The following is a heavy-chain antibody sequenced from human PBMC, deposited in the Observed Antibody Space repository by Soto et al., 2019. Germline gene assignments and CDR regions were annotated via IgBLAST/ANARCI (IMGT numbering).Heavy chain of an antibody. CDR1: GGSISSYY. V-gene: IGHV4-59*08. CDR2: IYYNGST. J-gene: IGHJ5*02. CDR3: TRVYSNSWYWSDP. Sequence: PSETLSLTCTVSGGSISSYYWSWIRQSPGKGLEWIGYIYYNGSTNYNPSLKSRVTISVDTSKNQFSLKLSSVTAADTAVYYCTRVYSNSWYWSDPWGQGTLVTVS. D-gene: IGHD6-13*01.